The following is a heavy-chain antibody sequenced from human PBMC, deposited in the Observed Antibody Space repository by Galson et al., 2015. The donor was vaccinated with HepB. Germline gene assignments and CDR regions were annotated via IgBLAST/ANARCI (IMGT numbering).Heavy chain of an antibody. D-gene: IGHD3-10*01. CDR3: ANLPLWFGELLYSRRSIDY. Sequence: SLRLSCAASGFTFSSYAMSWVRQAPGKGLEWVSAISGSGGSTYYADSVKGRFTISRDNSKNTLYLQMNSLRAEDTAVYYCANLPLWFGELLYSRRSIDYWGQGTLVTVSS. CDR1: GFTFSSYA. V-gene: IGHV3-23*01. J-gene: IGHJ4*02. CDR2: ISGSGGST.